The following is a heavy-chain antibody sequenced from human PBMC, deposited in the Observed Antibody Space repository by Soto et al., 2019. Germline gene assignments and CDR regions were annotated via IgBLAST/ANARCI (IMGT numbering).Heavy chain of an antibody. CDR2: ISYSGVT. J-gene: IGHJ5*02. CDR1: GGSITTTASY. CDR3: AKGGESSQCFVP. Sequence: PSETLSLTCTVSGGSITTTASYWSWIRLQPQKGLEWIGYISYSGVTNYSPSLSSRVSISSEASKNHFSLRLSSVTAADTAVYFCAKGGESSQCFVPWGRGTLVTVSS. V-gene: IGHV4-31*03.